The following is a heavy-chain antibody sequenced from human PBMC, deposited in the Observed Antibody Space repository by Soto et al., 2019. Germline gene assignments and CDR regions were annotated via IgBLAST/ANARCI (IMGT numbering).Heavy chain of an antibody. CDR1: GFTFDNYA. CDR2: ISGNGGTT. Sequence: EVQLLESGGGLAQPGGSLRLSCATSGFTFDNYAMNWVGQAPGKGLEWVSTISGNGGTTYYADSVKGRFTISRDNAKRTLSLQMNSLRADDTAIYYCARRMQVDTIADYWGQGTLVTVSS. CDR3: ARRMQVDTIADY. V-gene: IGHV3-23*01. J-gene: IGHJ4*02. D-gene: IGHD5-12*01.